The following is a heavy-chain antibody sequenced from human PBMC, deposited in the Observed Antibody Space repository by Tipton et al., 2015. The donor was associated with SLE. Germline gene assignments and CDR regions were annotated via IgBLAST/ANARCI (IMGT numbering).Heavy chain of an antibody. CDR1: GGSISSGGYY. CDR3: VSGGTGGWLDP. J-gene: IGHJ5*02. Sequence: TLSLTCTVSGGSISSGGYYWSWIRQHPGKGLEWIGYIYYSGSTYYNPSLKSRVTISVDTSKNQFSLKLSSVTAADTAVYYCVSGGTGGWLDPWGQGTLVTVSS. CDR2: IYYSGST. V-gene: IGHV4-31*03. D-gene: IGHD1-1*01.